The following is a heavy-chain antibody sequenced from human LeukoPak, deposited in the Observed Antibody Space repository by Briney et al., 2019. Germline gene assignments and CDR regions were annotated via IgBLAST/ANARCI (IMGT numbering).Heavy chain of an antibody. CDR1: GGSISRNY. J-gene: IGHJ4*02. CDR3: ARQVVVAANIYYIDD. CDR2: IYTSGST. D-gene: IGHD2-15*01. V-gene: IGHV4-4*07. Sequence: SDTLSLTCTVSGGSISRNYWSWIRQPAGKGLEWIGRIYTSGSTNYNPSLKSRVTMSVDTSKNQFSLKLSSVTAADTAVYYCARQVVVAANIYYIDDWGQGTLVTVSS.